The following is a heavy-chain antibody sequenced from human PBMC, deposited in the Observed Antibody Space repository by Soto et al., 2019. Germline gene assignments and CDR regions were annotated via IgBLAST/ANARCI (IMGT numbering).Heavy chain of an antibody. Sequence: SETLSLTCAVYGGSLSDYNWSWVRQPPGKGLEWIGEINHSGGTNYNPSLTSRATISVDTSKNQFSLKLSSVTAADTAVYYCTREVSGTHSGLWGQGTLVTVSS. CDR3: TREVSGTHSGL. J-gene: IGHJ4*02. V-gene: IGHV4-34*01. D-gene: IGHD1-26*01. CDR1: GGSLSDYN. CDR2: INHSGGT.